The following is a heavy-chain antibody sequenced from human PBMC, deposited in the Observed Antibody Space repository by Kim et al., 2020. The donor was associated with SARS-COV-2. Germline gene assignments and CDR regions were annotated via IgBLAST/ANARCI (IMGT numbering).Heavy chain of an antibody. CDR3: ARDWVYYYDSSGYYYYYYGMDV. CDR1: GGSISSYY. D-gene: IGHD3-22*01. Sequence: SETLSLTCTVSGGSISSYYWSWIRQPAGKGLEWIGRIYTSGSTNYNPSLKSRVTMSVDTSKNQFSLKLSSVTAADTAVYYCARDWVYYYDSSGYYYYYYGMDVWGQGTTVTVSS. J-gene: IGHJ6*02. CDR2: IYTSGST. V-gene: IGHV4-4*07.